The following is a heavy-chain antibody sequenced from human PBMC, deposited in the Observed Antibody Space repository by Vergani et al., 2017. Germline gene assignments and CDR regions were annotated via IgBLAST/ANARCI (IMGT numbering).Heavy chain of an antibody. D-gene: IGHD6-19*01. CDR1: GGSISDYY. V-gene: IGHV4-59*01. CDR3: ARDRGYSTGWYSAFDI. Sequence: QVQLQESGPGLVKSSETLSLTCTVSGGSISDYYWNWLRQPPGEGLEWIGYSYKSGSSTYNPSLKGRVTISADTSKNQFSLKLTSVTAADTALYYCARDRGYSTGWYSAFDIWGQGTMVTVSS. J-gene: IGHJ3*02. CDR2: SYKSGSS.